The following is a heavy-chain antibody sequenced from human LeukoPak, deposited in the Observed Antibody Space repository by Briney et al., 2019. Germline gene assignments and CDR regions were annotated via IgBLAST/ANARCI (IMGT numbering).Heavy chain of an antibody. CDR3: ARDGQWELKEG. V-gene: IGHV3-48*01. CDR1: GFTFSSYS. D-gene: IGHD1-26*01. Sequence: GGSLRLSCAASGFTFSSYSMNWVRQAPGKGLEWVSYISSSSSTIYYADSVKGRFTISRDNAKNSLYLQMNGLRAEDTAVYYCARDGQWELKEGWGQGTLVTVSS. CDR2: ISSSSSTI. J-gene: IGHJ4*02.